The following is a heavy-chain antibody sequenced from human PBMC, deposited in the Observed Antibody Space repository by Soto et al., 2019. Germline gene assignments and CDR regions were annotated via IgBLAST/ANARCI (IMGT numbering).Heavy chain of an antibody. V-gene: IGHV2-5*02. J-gene: IGHJ4*02. CDR3: AHKGGGDRILDY. CDR1: GFSLSTRGVG. D-gene: IGHD3-16*01. Sequence: QITLKESGPTLVKPTQTLTLTCTFSGFSLSTRGVGVGWVRQPPGKALEWLAIIYWDDDKRYSPSLKSRLTTTKDTSKNQGVLKMTNMDPVDTATNFCAHKGGGDRILDYWGQGTLVTVSS. CDR2: IYWDDDK.